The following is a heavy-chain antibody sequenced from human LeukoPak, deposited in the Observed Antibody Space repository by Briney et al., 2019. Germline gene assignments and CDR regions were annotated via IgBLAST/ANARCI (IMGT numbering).Heavy chain of an antibody. CDR2: IKQDGSEK. Sequence: PGGSLRLSCAASGFTFSSYWMSWVRQAPGKGLEWVANIKQDGSEKYYVDSVKGQFTISRDNAKNSLYLQMNSLRAEDTAVYYCARDPYSGAYYEGYYYYYMDVWGKGTTVTVSS. J-gene: IGHJ6*03. CDR3: ARDPYSGAYYEGYYYYYMDV. V-gene: IGHV3-7*01. D-gene: IGHD1-26*01. CDR1: GFTFSSYW.